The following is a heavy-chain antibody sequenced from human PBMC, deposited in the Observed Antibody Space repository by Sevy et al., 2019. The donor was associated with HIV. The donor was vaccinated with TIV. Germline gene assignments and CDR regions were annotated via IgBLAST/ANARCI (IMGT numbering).Heavy chain of an antibody. V-gene: IGHV4-39*01. CDR1: GDSISNSRYS. Sequence: SETLSLTCFVSGDSISNSRYSWGWIRQPPGRGLEWIGNIYYTGTTYYSPSLKSRVALSVDTSKNLFSLKVSSVTAADTAVYYCARLDTTSSDDYWGQGILVTVSS. CDR3: ARLDTTSSDDY. J-gene: IGHJ4*02. D-gene: IGHD6-6*01. CDR2: IYYTGTT.